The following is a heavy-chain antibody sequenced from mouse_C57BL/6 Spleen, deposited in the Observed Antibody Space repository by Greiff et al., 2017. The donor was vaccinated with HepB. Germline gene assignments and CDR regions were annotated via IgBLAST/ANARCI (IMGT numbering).Heavy chain of an antibody. CDR2: IHPNSGST. J-gene: IGHJ2*01. CDR1: GYTFTSYR. D-gene: IGHD2-3*01. CDR3: AVTYDGYYYFDY. V-gene: IGHV1-64*01. Sequence: QVQLQQPGAELVKPGASVKLSCKASGYTFTSYRMHWVKQRPGQGLEWIGMIHPNSGSTNYNEKFKSKATLTVDKSSSTAYMQLSSLTSEDSAVYYCAVTYDGYYYFDYWGQGTTLTVSS.